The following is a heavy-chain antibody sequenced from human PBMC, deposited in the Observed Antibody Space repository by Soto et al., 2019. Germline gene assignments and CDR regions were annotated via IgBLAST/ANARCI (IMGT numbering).Heavy chain of an antibody. CDR3: GHRPSPGTNDDECSGPGWFDP. CDR2: IYWDDDK. D-gene: IGHD2-15*01. V-gene: IGHV2-5*02. Sequence: QITLKESGPTLVKPTQTLTLTCTFSGFSLSTSGVGVGWIRQPPGKALEWLALIYWDDDKRYSPSLKSRLTRTKDPYKNQVVLTIANMDPVDTVTLYGGHRPSPGTNDDECSGPGWFDPWGQGTLFTVSP. J-gene: IGHJ5*02. CDR1: GFSLSTSGVG.